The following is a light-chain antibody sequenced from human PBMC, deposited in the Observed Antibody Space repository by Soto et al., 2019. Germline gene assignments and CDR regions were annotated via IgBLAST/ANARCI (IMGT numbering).Light chain of an antibody. J-gene: IGKJ4*01. CDR2: AAS. V-gene: IGKV1-9*01. CDR1: QGISSY. CDR3: QQVKNYPLT. Sequence: DIQLTQSPSFLSASVGARVTITCRASQGISSYVACYQQKPGKAPKVLIYAASTLKSGVPSRFSGSGSGTEFTLTISRLQPEDFATYHCQQVKNYPLTFGGGTRVEIK.